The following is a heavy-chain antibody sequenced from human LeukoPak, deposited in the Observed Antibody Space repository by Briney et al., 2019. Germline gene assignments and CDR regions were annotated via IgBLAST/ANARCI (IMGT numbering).Heavy chain of an antibody. V-gene: IGHV4-4*07. CDR3: ARDGGNSGSYQNYYYYYSMDV. CDR2: IYTSGST. D-gene: IGHD1-26*01. CDR1: GGSISSYY. Sequence: SETLSLTCTVSGGSISSYYWSWIRQPAGKGLEWTGRIYTSGSTNYNPSLKSRVTMSVDTSKNQFSLKLSSVTAADTAVYYCARDGGNSGSYQNYYYYYSMDVWGQGTMVTVSS. J-gene: IGHJ6*02.